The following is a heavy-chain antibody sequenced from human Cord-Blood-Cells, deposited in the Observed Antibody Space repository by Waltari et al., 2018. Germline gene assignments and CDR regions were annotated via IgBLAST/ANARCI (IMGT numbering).Heavy chain of an antibody. CDR2: IKHSGST. V-gene: IGHV4-34*01. D-gene: IGHD6-6*01. Sequence: QVQLQQWGAGLLKPSETLSLTCAVYGGSFSGYYWRWIRQPPGKGLEWIGEIKHSGSTNNKPYLKSRITISVDTSKNQFSLKLRSRTAADTAVYYCARLPPAALPFDYWGQGTLVTVSS. J-gene: IGHJ4*02. CDR3: ARLPPAALPFDY. CDR1: GGSFSGYY.